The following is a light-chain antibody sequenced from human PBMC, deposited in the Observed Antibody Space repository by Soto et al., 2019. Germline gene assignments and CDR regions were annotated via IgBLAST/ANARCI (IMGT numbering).Light chain of an antibody. CDR3: CSYAGSTTVI. CDR1: SSDVGIYNL. CDR2: EAS. Sequence: QSALTQPASVSGSPGQSITISCSGSSSDVGIYNLVSWYQQHPGKAPKLIIFEASKRPSGISNRFSGSKSGNAASLTISGLQAEDEADYYCCSYAGSTTVIFGGGTKLTVL. V-gene: IGLV2-23*01. J-gene: IGLJ2*01.